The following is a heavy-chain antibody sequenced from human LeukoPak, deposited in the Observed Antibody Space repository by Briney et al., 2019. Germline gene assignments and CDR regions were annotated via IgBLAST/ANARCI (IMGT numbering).Heavy chain of an antibody. CDR2: ISYDGSNK. CDR3: AKDSSRLNYYFDY. Sequence: SGGSLRLSCAASGFTFSSYGMHWVRQAPGKGLEWVAVISYDGSNKYYADSVKGRFTISRDNSKNTLYLRMNSLRAEDTAVYYCAKDSSRLNYYFDYWGQGTLVTVSS. J-gene: IGHJ4*02. CDR1: GFTFSSYG. V-gene: IGHV3-30*18. D-gene: IGHD6-13*01.